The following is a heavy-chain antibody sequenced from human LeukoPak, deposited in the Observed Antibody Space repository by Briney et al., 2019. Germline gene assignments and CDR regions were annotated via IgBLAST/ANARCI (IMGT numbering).Heavy chain of an antibody. CDR3: ARLVVVPAAISYYYYYYMDV. Sequence: ASVKVSCKASEYTFTGYYIHWVRQAPGQGLEWMGWISPNSGGTNYAQKFLGRVTMTRDTSISTAYMELSSLRSEDTAVYYCARLVVVPAAISYYYYYYMDVWGKGTTVTISS. CDR2: ISPNSGGT. CDR1: EYTFTGYY. D-gene: IGHD2-2*01. V-gene: IGHV1-2*02. J-gene: IGHJ6*03.